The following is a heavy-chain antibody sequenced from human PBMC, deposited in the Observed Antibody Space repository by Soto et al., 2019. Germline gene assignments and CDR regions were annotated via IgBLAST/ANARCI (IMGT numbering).Heavy chain of an antibody. Sequence: LWLTGSVGIRCMSGYFGSWFRQAPGKGLEGMGYIYYSGSNNYILSLKSRVTISVDTYKNQFYLKLSSVTAADTAVYYCARLGAAYDSSGNQPYYSGMAVWARGPTVT. J-gene: IGHJ6*02. CDR2: IYYSGSN. CDR3: ARLGAAYDSSGNQPYYSGMAV. D-gene: IGHD3-22*01. CDR1: IRCMSGYF. V-gene: IGHV4-59*08.